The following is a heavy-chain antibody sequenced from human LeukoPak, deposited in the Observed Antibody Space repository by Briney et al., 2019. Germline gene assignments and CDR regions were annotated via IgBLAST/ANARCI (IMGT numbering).Heavy chain of an antibody. V-gene: IGHV5-51*01. CDR3: ARLLGDSSGYTPGFDY. D-gene: IGHD3-22*01. Sequence: GGSLEISLKGSGYRFATYWNGWVRPMPGKGLGWMGIIYPGDSDTRYSPSFHGHVTISADKSISTAYLQWSSLKASDTAMYYCARLLGDSSGYTPGFDYWGQGTLVTVSS. CDR1: GYRFATYW. CDR2: IYPGDSDT. J-gene: IGHJ4*02.